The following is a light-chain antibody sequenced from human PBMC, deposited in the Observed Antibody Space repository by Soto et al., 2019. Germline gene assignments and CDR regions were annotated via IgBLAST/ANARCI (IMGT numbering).Light chain of an antibody. J-gene: IGKJ4*01. CDR1: QSISNY. CDR3: QQSYGTPLT. Sequence: DMEMTQSRSSLSASVGDRVTITCRASQSISNYLNWYQHKPGKVPKLLIYAASSLQSGVPTRFSGSGSGTDLTLTINSLQPEDFATYYCQQSYGTPLTFGGGTKIEIK. CDR2: AAS. V-gene: IGKV1-39*01.